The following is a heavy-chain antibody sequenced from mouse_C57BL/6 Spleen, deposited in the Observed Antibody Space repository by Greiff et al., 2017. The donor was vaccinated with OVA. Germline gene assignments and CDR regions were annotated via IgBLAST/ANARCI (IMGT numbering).Heavy chain of an antibody. V-gene: IGHV1-82*01. CDR1: GYAFSSSW. D-gene: IGHD1-1*01. J-gene: IGHJ2*01. CDR2: IYPGDGDT. Sequence: QVQLQQSGPELVKPGASVKISCKASGYAFSSSWMNWVKQRPGKGLEWIGRIYPGDGDTNYNGKFKGKATLTADKSSSTAYMQLSSLTSEDSAVYFGARWIFVITAVVATGGYFDYWGQGTTLTVSS. CDR3: ARWIFVITAVVATGGYFDY.